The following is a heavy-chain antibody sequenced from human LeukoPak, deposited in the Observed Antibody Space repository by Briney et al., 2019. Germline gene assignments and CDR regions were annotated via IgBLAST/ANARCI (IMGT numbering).Heavy chain of an antibody. D-gene: IGHD3-10*01. Sequence: ASVTVSCKASGGTFISYAISWVRQAPGQGLAWMGGIIPIFGTANYAQKFQGRVTITTDESTSTAYMELSSLRSEDTAVYYCARTLLNFYGSGSYKKSDYYYYMDVWGKGTTVTVSS. CDR2: IIPIFGTA. CDR1: GGTFISYA. CDR3: ARTLLNFYGSGSYKKSDYYYYMDV. J-gene: IGHJ6*03. V-gene: IGHV1-69*05.